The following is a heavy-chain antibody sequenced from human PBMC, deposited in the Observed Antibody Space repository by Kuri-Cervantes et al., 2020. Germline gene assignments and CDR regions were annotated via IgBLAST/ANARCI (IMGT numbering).Heavy chain of an antibody. J-gene: IGHJ4*02. CDR3: ARVRRPSQFDY. CDR1: GGSISSSSYY. V-gene: IGHV4-39*07. Sequence: GSLRLSCTVSGGSISSSSYYWGWIRQPPGKGLEWIGSIYYSGSTYYNPSLKSRVTISVDTSKNQFSLKLSSVTAADTAVYYCARVRRPSQFDYWGQGTLVTVSS. D-gene: IGHD2-2*01. CDR2: IYYSGST.